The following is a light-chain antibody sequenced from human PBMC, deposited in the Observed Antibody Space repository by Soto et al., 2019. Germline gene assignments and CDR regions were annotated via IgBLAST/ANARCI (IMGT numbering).Light chain of an antibody. CDR3: QQRSNWPPEVT. V-gene: IGKV3-11*01. CDR1: QSVSSS. CDR2: DAS. Sequence: EIVLTQSPDTLSLSPGERATLSCRASQSVSSSLAWYQQKPGQAPRLLIYDASNRATGIPARFSGSGSGTDCTLTISSLDPEDFAVYYCQQRSNWPPEVTFGPGTKVDIK. J-gene: IGKJ3*01.